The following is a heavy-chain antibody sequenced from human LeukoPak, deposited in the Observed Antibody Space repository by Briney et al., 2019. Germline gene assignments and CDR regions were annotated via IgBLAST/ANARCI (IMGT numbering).Heavy chain of an antibody. J-gene: IGHJ4*02. Sequence: PGRSLRLSCAASGFTFSSYGMHWVRQAPGKGLERVAVISYDGSNKYYADSVKGRFTISRDNSENTLYLQMNSLRAEDTAVYYCAKGRYYYDSSGLVDYWGQGTLVTVSS. CDR3: AKGRYYYDSSGLVDY. V-gene: IGHV3-30*18. CDR2: ISYDGSNK. CDR1: GFTFSSYG. D-gene: IGHD3-22*01.